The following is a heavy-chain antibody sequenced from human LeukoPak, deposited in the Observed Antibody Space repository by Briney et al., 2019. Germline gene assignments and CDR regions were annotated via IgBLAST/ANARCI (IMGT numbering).Heavy chain of an antibody. D-gene: IGHD1-1*01. CDR2: TYYRSKWFS. CDR1: GDSVSSSAS. CDR3: ARDADSSNEWGPFDP. Sequence: SQTLSLTCAISGDSVSSSASWNWIRQSPSRGLEWLGRTYYRSKWFSDYATSVKSRITINADTSKNQFSLQLSSVIPEDTAVYYCARDADSSNEWGPFDPWGQGTLVTVSS. J-gene: IGHJ5*02. V-gene: IGHV6-1*01.